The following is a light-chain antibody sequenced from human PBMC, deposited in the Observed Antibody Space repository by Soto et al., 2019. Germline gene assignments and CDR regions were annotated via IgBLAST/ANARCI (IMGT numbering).Light chain of an antibody. CDR1: NXDVGGYNY. CDR2: EVS. CDR3: SSYTSISTLYV. J-gene: IGLJ1*01. V-gene: IGLV2-14*01. Sequence: QSVLTQPASVSGSPGQSITISCTGTNXDVGGYNYVSWYQQHPGKAPELMIYEVSHRPSGVSNRFSGSKSDNTASLTISGLQAEDEADYYCSSYTSISTLYVFGTGTKVSLL.